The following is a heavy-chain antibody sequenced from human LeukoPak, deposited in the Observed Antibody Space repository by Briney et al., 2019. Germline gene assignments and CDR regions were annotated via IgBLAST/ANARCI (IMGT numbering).Heavy chain of an antibody. J-gene: IGHJ6*02. CDR3: ARVFGDTATGNCYYYYGMDV. CDR1: GFTFSSYW. D-gene: IGHD3-16*01. CDR2: INSDGSST. Sequence: GGSLRLSCAASGFTFSSYWMHWVRQAPGKGLVWVSRINSDGSSTSYADSVKGRFTISRDNAKNTLYLQMNSLRAEDTAVYYCARVFGDTATGNCYYYYGMDVWGQGTTVTVSS. V-gene: IGHV3-74*01.